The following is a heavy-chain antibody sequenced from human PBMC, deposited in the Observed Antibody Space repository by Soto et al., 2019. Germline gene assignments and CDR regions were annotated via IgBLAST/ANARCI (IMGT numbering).Heavy chain of an antibody. CDR3: VKGDSSSSGPVYYFDY. V-gene: IGHV3-64D*06. CDR2: ISSNGGST. J-gene: IGHJ4*02. D-gene: IGHD6-6*01. CDR1: GFTFSSYA. Sequence: PGGSLRLSCSASGFTFSSYAMHWVRQAPGKGLEYVSAISSNGGSTYYADSVKGRFTISRDNSKNTLYLQMSSLRAEDTAVYYCVKGDSSSSGPVYYFDYWGQGTLVTVSS.